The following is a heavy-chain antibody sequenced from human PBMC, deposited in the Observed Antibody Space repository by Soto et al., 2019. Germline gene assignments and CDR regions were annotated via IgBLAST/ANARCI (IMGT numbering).Heavy chain of an antibody. V-gene: IGHV3-11*01. CDR2: ISSSGSTI. CDR1: GFTFSDYS. CDR3: ARDRFYYGGNPYY. J-gene: IGHJ4*02. D-gene: IGHD4-17*01. Sequence: QVQLVESGGGLVKPGESLRLSCAASGFTFSDYSMGWIRQAPGKGLEWISYISSSGSTIYYADSVKGRFTISGDNAKNSLYLQMNSLRAEDTAVYYCARDRFYYGGNPYYWGQGTLVTVSS.